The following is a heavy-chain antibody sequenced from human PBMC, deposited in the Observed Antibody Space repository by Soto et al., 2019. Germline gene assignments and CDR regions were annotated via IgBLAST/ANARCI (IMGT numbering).Heavy chain of an antibody. CDR2: IYPGDSDT. D-gene: IGHD2-2*01. V-gene: IGHV5-51*01. CDR1: GYSFTSYW. Sequence: PGHALKISCAGFGYSFTSYWIGWVRQMPGKGLEWMGIIYPGDSDTRYSPSFQGQVTISVDKSITTAYLQWSSLKASDTAMYYCARGYCTTTICDPWFDPWGQGTLVTVSS. CDR3: ARGYCTTTICDPWFDP. J-gene: IGHJ5*02.